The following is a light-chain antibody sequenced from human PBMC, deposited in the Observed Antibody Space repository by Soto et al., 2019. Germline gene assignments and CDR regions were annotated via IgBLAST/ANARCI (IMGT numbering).Light chain of an antibody. CDR1: QSVSSTY. CDR3: QQYGSSPLLT. J-gene: IGKJ4*01. Sequence: NVLTQSPATVSLSPGERATLSCGASQSVSSTYLTWYQHKPGLAPRLLMYNAYSRATGIPDRFSGSGSETDFTLTISRLEPEDFAVYYCQQYGSSPLLTFGGGTKVEIK. CDR2: NAY. V-gene: IGKV3D-20*01.